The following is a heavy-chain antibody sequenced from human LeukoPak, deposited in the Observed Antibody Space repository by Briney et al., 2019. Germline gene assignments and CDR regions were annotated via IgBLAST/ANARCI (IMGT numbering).Heavy chain of an antibody. J-gene: IGHJ2*01. D-gene: IGHD2-21*01. V-gene: IGHV3-66*02. Sequence: GGSLRLSCAASGFIFSSHGMNWVRQAPGKGLEWVSVIYSGGSTYYADSVKGRFTISRDNSEKTVFLQMNSVRPDDTAVYFCARDAAMTYRGYFDIWGRGTLVTVSS. CDR3: ARDAAMTYRGYFDI. CDR2: IYSGGST. CDR1: GFIFSSHG.